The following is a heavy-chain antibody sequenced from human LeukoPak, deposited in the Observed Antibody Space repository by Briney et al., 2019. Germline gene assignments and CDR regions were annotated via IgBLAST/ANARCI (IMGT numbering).Heavy chain of an antibody. D-gene: IGHD2-8*01. Sequence: GSLRLSCAASGFTFSSYGMHWVRQAPGKGLEWVAFIRYDGSNKYYADSVKGRFTISRDNSKNTLYLQMNSLRAEDTAVYYCAKDQGSYYCFDYWGQGTLVTVSS. CDR1: GFTFSSYG. CDR2: IRYDGSNK. CDR3: AKDQGSYYCFDY. J-gene: IGHJ4*02. V-gene: IGHV3-30*02.